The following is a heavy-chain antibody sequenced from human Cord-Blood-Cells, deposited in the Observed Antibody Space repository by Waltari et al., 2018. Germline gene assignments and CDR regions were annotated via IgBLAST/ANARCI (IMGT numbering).Heavy chain of an antibody. CDR2: IYYSGST. CDR1: GGSISSSSYY. D-gene: IGHD1-26*01. J-gene: IGHJ4*02. CDR3: ARLTEGVGATWGDD. V-gene: IGHV4-39*01. Sequence: QLQLQESGPGLVKPSETLSLTCTVSGGSISSSSYYWGWIRQPPGTGLEWIGSIYYSGSTYYNPTVKRRVTISVDTSKNQFSLKLSSVSDADAAVYYCARLTEGVGATWGDDWGQGTLVTVSS.